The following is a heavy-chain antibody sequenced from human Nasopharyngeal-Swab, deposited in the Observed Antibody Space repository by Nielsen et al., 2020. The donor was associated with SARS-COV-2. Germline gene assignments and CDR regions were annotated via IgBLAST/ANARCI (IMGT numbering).Heavy chain of an antibody. D-gene: IGHD2-2*03. Sequence: ASVKVSCKASGYTFPSYDINWVRQAPGHGLEWLGRTQLNNAKTVYAQKFQGRVTMTWNTSITTAYMRLSGLRSDDTAVYYCARMMAGYDGYLQNWGQGTLVTVSS. CDR1: GYTFPSYD. CDR2: TQLNNAKT. V-gene: IGHV1-8*01. J-gene: IGHJ1*01. CDR3: ARMMAGYDGYLQN.